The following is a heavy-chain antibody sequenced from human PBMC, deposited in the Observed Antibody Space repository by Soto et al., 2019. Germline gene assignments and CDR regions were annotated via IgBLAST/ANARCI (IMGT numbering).Heavy chain of an antibody. V-gene: IGHV3-23*01. J-gene: IGHJ1*01. Sequence: EVQLLESGGGLVQPGGSLRLSCAASGFTFSSYVMTWVRQAPEKGLEWVSSITDSGGNTYYADSVRGRFTISRDNSKSTLHLQMNSLRNEDTAIYYCVKGPISSALQHWGQGTLVTVSS. D-gene: IGHD6-19*01. CDR3: VKGPISSALQH. CDR1: GFTFSSYV. CDR2: ITDSGGNT.